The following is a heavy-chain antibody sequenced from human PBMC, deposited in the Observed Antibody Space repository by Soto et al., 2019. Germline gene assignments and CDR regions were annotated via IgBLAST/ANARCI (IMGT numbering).Heavy chain of an antibody. CDR1: GYTFTSYA. J-gene: IGHJ4*02. Sequence: ASVKVSCKASGYTFTSYAMHWVRQAPGQRLEWMGWINAGNGNTKYSQKFQGRVTITRDTSASTAYMELSSLRSEDTAVYYCANSATVPASIVYWGQGTLVTVAP. V-gene: IGHV1-3*01. CDR2: INAGNGNT. CDR3: ANSATVPASIVY. D-gene: IGHD2-2*02.